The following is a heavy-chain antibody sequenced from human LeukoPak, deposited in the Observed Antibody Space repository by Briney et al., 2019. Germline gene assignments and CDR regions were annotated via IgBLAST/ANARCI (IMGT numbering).Heavy chain of an antibody. CDR2: IRSKAYRGTT. Sequence: GGSLRLSCTTAGFNFGDHAMTWVRQAPGKGLEWVGFIRSKAYRGTTEYAASVKGRFTISRDDSKSVVYLQMNSLKSEDTAVYYCSRGPIQLWVHNGVDVWGQGTTVTVSS. D-gene: IGHD5-18*01. CDR1: GFNFGDHA. CDR3: SRGPIQLWVHNGVDV. V-gene: IGHV3-49*04. J-gene: IGHJ6*02.